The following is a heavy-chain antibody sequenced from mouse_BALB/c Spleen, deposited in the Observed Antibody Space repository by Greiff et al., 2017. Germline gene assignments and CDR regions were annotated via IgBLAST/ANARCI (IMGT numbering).Heavy chain of an antibody. V-gene: IGHV2-9-2*01. J-gene: IGHJ2*01. D-gene: IGHD1-1*01. Sequence: VQGVESGPGLVAPSQSLSITCTVSGFSLTSYDISWIRQPPGKGLEWLGVIWTGGGTNYNSAFMSRLSISKDNSKSQVFLKMNSLQTDDTAIYYCVRESSYYGSSYFDYWGQGTTLTVSS. CDR3: VRESSYYGSSYFDY. CDR1: GFSLTSYD. CDR2: IWTGGGT.